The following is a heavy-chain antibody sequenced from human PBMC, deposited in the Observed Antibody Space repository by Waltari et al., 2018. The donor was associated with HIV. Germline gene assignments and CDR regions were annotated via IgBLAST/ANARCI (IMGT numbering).Heavy chain of an antibody. Sequence: QVQLVQSGAEVKKPGASVKVSCKASGYTFTSYAMHWVRQAPGQRFEWMGWINAGNGNTKYSQKFQGRVTITRDTSASTAYMELSSLRSEDTAVYYCAMGRNYMEFWFDPWGQGTLVTVSS. J-gene: IGHJ5*02. CDR1: GYTFTSYA. CDR2: INAGNGNT. D-gene: IGHD1-7*01. V-gene: IGHV1-3*01. CDR3: AMGRNYMEFWFDP.